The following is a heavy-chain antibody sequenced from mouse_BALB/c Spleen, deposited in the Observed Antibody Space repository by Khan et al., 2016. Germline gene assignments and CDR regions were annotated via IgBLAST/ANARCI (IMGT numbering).Heavy chain of an antibody. CDR3: ARLDGSTYWYFDV. CDR1: GYTFTSYD. Sequence: QVQLQQSGAELVKPGASVKLSCKASGYTFTSYDINWVRQRPEQGLEWIGWIFPGGGSTKYNEKFKGKATLTTDKSSSTAYMQLSSLTAEDSAVYFCARLDGSTYWYFDVWGAGTTVTVSS. CDR2: IFPGGGST. D-gene: IGHD1-1*01. V-gene: IGHV1-85*01. J-gene: IGHJ1*01.